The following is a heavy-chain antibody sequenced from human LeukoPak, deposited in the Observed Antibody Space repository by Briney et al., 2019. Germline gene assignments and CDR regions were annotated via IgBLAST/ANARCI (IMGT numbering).Heavy chain of an antibody. Sequence: GGSLRLSFTVPGFTVRSNSMSWVRKAPGKGLEWDSFIYSDNTHYSGSVKGRFTISRDNSKNTLYLQMNSLRAEDTAVYYCARRAGAYSHPYDYWGQGTLVTVSS. J-gene: IGHJ4*02. D-gene: IGHD4/OR15-4a*01. V-gene: IGHV3-53*01. CDR1: GFTVRSNS. CDR3: ARRAGAYSHPYDY. CDR2: IYSDNT.